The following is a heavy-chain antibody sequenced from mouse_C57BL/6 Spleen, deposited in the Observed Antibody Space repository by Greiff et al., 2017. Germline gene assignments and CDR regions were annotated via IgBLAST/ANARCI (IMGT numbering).Heavy chain of an antibody. J-gene: IGHJ2*01. CDR1: GYTFTDYN. V-gene: IGHV1-22*01. D-gene: IGHD1-1*01. CDR2: INPNNGGT. Sequence: EVQLQQSGPELVKPGASVKMSCKASGYTFTDYNMHWVKQSHGKSLEWIGYINPNNGGTSYNQKFKGKATLTVNKSSSTAYMGLRSLTSEDSAVYYCARGITTVVAFDYWGQGTTLTVSS. CDR3: ARGITTVVAFDY.